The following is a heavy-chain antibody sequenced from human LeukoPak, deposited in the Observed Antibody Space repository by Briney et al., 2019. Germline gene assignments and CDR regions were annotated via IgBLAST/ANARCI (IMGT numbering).Heavy chain of an antibody. CDR2: ISSSSSTI. CDR1: GFTFSSYS. D-gene: IGHD2-15*01. J-gene: IGHJ3*02. Sequence: GGSLRLSCAASGFTFSSYSMNWVRQAPGKGREGVSYISSSSSTIYYADSVKGRFTISRDNAKNSLYLQMNSLSAEDTAVYYCARDRGYCSGGSCYDAFDIWGQGTMVTVSS. CDR3: ARDRGYCSGGSCYDAFDI. V-gene: IGHV3-48*04.